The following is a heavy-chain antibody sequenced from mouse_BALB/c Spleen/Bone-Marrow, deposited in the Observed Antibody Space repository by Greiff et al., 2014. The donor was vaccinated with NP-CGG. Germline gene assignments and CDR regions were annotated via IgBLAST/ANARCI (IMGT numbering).Heavy chain of an antibody. Sequence: VQLQQSGAELARPGASVELSCKASGYTFTNYWLQWVKQRPGQGLEWIGAIYPGDGDTRYTQKFKGKATLTADKSSSTAYMQLSSLASEDSAVYYCARGGITTAPFAYWGQGTLVTVSA. J-gene: IGHJ3*01. CDR1: GYTFTNYW. V-gene: IGHV1-87*01. D-gene: IGHD1-2*01. CDR3: ARGGITTAPFAY. CDR2: IYPGDGDT.